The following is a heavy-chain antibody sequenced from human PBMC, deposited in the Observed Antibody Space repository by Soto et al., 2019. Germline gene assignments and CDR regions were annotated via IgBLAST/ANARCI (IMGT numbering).Heavy chain of an antibody. V-gene: IGHV3-23*01. CDR1: GFTFNNSA. CDR2: ISENGGSRGGT. Sequence: GSLRLSCAASGFTFNNSAMTWVRQAPGQGLEWVASISENGGSRGGTYYADSVKGRFTISRDNSKNTLYLQVDSLTGADTAVYYCASAKAVVIAPLGIWGQGALVTVSS. CDR3: ASAKAVVIAPLGI. D-gene: IGHD2-21*01. J-gene: IGHJ3*02.